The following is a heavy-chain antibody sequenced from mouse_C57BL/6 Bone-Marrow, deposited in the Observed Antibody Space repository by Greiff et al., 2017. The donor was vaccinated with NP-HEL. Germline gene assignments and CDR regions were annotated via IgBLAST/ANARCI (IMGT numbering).Heavy chain of an antibody. Sequence: DVQLVESGGGLVQPGGSLKLSCAASGFTFSDYYMYWVRQTPEKRLEWVAYISNGGGSTYYPDTVKGRFTISRDNAKNTLYLQMSRLKSEDTAMYYCARQALTSLYYFDYWGQGTTLTVSS. D-gene: IGHD4-1*01. J-gene: IGHJ2*01. CDR3: ARQALTSLYYFDY. V-gene: IGHV5-12*01. CDR2: ISNGGGST. CDR1: GFTFSDYY.